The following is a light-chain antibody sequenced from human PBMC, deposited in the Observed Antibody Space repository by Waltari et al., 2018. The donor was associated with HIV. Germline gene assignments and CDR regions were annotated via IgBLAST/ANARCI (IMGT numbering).Light chain of an antibody. CDR3: QQYHNWPIT. V-gene: IGKV3D-15*01. CDR2: GAS. Sequence: ILITQSSATLSVSPGERANLSCWASQSIRTNIAWYEQKPGQTPRLLIYGASTRATRTPARFSGSGSGTEFTLTISSLQSEDLAFYYCQQYHNWPITFGGGTKVEIK. J-gene: IGKJ4*01. CDR1: QSIRTN.